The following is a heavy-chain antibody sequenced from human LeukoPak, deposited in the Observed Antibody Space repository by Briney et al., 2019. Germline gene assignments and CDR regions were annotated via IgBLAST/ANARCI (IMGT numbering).Heavy chain of an antibody. J-gene: IGHJ6*04. CDR2: IIPIFGSA. V-gene: IGHV1-69*01. CDR3: ARGRLFIVVVPAAPHYYYGMDV. Sequence: SVKVSCKASGGTFSSYAISWVRQAPGQGLEWMGGIIPIFGSANYAQKFQGRVTITADESTSTAYMELSSLRSEGTAVYYCARGRLFIVVVPAAPHYYYGMDVWGKGTTVTVSS. CDR1: GGTFSSYA. D-gene: IGHD2-2*01.